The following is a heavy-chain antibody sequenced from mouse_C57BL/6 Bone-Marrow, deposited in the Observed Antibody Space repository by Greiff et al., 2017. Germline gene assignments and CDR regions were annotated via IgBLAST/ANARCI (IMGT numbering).Heavy chain of an antibody. CDR3: ARELEFAY. V-gene: IGHV1-69*01. CDR1: GYTFTSYW. Sequence: QVQLQQPGAELVMPGASVKLSCKASGYTFTSYWMHWVKQRPGQGLEWIGEIDPSDSYTNYNQKFKGKSTLTVDKSSSTAYMQLSSLPSEDSAVYYCARELEFAYWGQGTLVTVSA. CDR2: IDPSDSYT. J-gene: IGHJ3*01.